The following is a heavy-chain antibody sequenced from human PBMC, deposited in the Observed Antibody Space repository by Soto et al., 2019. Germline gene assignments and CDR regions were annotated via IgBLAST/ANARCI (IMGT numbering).Heavy chain of an antibody. D-gene: IGHD2-15*01. Sequence: PGESLKISCKASGYIFIDYWIGWVRQMPGKGLEWMGIVYPRDSDTRYSPSFQGQVTISADRSTGTAFLQWRSLKASDTALYSCARPPLPGYSIHFNSWGQGTLVTVSS. CDR2: VYPRDSDT. V-gene: IGHV5-51*01. J-gene: IGHJ4*02. CDR1: GYIFIDYW. CDR3: ARPPLPGYSIHFNS.